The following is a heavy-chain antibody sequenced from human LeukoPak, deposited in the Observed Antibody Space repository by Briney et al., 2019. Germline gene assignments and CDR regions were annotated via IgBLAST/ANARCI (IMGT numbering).Heavy chain of an antibody. D-gene: IGHD1-26*01. CDR1: GFTFSSYW. V-gene: IGHV3-7*01. J-gene: IGHJ4*02. Sequence: GGSLRLSCAASGFTFSSYWMHWVRQAPGKGLEWVANIKQDGSAKYYVDSVKGRVTISRDNAKNSLYLQMNSLRAEDTAVYYCARDCGSAVGPLDYWGQGTLVTVSS. CDR2: IKQDGSAK. CDR3: ARDCGSAVGPLDY.